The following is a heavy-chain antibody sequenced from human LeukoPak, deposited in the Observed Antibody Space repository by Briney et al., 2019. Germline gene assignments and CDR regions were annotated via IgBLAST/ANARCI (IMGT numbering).Heavy chain of an antibody. Sequence: SETLSLTCTVSGGSISSGDYYWSWIRQPPGTGPEWIGYIYYSGSTYYNPSLKSRVTISVDTSKNQFSLKLSSVTAADTAVYYCAAHIVVVPAATVDYWGQGTLVTVSS. CDR2: IYYSGST. V-gene: IGHV4-30-4*01. CDR3: AAHIVVVPAATVDY. D-gene: IGHD2-2*01. J-gene: IGHJ4*02. CDR1: GGSISSGDYY.